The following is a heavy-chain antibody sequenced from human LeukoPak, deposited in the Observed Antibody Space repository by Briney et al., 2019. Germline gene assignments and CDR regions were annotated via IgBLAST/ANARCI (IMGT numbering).Heavy chain of an antibody. CDR3: ARGRLRLPGYYYYYYMDV. CDR2: INHSGST. CDR1: GGSFSGYY. J-gene: IGHJ6*03. Sequence: SETLSLTCAVYGGSFSGYYWSWIRQPPGKGLEWIGEINHSGSTNYNPSLKSRVTISVDTSKNQFSLKLSSVTAADTAVYYCARGRLRLPGYYYYYYMDVWGKGTTVTVSS. V-gene: IGHV4-34*01.